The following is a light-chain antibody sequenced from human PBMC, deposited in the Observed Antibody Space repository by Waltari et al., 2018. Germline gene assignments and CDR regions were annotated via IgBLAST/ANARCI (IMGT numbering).Light chain of an antibody. CDR3: QSYDSSLSGYWV. J-gene: IGLJ3*02. CDR2: GNS. CDR1: SSTIGAGSD. Sequence: QSVLTQPPPVSGAPGQRVTISCTGSSSTIGAGSDVHWYQQLPGTAPKLLIYGNSNRPSGVPDRFSGSKSGTSASLAITGLQAEDEADYYCQSYDSSLSGYWVFGGGTKLTVL. V-gene: IGLV1-40*01.